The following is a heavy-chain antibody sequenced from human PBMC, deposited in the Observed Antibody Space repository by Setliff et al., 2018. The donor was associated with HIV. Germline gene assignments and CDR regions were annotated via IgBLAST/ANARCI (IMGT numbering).Heavy chain of an antibody. D-gene: IGHD5-18*01. CDR2: IYESGST. V-gene: IGHV4-31*03. J-gene: IGHJ5*02. Sequence: PSETLSLTCTVSGGSISSGGYYWSWIRQHPGKGLEGIGYIYESGSTYYNPSLKSRVTISVDTSKNQFSLSLTSVTAADTAAHFCARRGSTGNSYVLHWFAPWGQGTLVIASS. CDR1: GGSISSGGYY. CDR3: ARRGSTGNSYVLHWFAP.